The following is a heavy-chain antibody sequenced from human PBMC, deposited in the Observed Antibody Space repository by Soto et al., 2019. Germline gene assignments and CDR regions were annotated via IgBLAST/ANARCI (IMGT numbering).Heavy chain of an antibody. CDR2: MIPILGIA. CDR3: ARVPGRYYDICTGYYSYYYMDV. CDR1: GGTFSSYT. J-gene: IGHJ6*03. V-gene: IGHV1-69*02. D-gene: IGHD3-9*01. Sequence: QVQLVQSGAEVKKPGSSVKVSCTASGGTFSSYTISWVRQAPGQGLEWMGRMIPILGIANYAQKFQGRVTITGDKSTSTAYMELSSLRSEDTAVYYCARVPGRYYDICTGYYSYYYMDVWGKGTTVTVSS.